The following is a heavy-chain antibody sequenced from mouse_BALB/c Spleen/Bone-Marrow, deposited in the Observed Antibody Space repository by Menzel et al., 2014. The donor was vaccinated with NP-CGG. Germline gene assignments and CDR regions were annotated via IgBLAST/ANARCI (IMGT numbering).Heavy chain of an antibody. CDR3: ARSRGYYDYWYFDV. V-gene: IGHV1-69*02. CDR1: GYAFTSYW. J-gene: IGHJ1*01. CDR2: IDPSDSYT. D-gene: IGHD2-4*01. Sequence: VQLQQSGAELVKPGASVKLSCKASGYAFTSYWMHWVKQRPGQGLEWIGEIDPSDSYTNYNQKLKGKATLTVDKSSSTAYMQLSSLTSEDSAVYYCARSRGYYDYWYFDVWGAGTTVTVSS.